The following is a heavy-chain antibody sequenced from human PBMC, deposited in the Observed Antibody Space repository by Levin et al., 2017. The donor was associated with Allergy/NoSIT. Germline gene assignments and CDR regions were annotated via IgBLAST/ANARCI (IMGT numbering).Heavy chain of an antibody. J-gene: IGHJ6*02. CDR1: GFTFSSYG. Sequence: LSLTCAASGFTFSSYGMHWVRQAPGKGLEWVAVISYDGSNKYYADSVKGRFTISRDNSKNTLYLQMNSLRAEDTAVYYCAKVVEMATMAGFYYYYGMDVWGQGTTVTVSS. V-gene: IGHV3-30*18. CDR3: AKVVEMATMAGFYYYYGMDV. CDR2: ISYDGSNK. D-gene: IGHD5-24*01.